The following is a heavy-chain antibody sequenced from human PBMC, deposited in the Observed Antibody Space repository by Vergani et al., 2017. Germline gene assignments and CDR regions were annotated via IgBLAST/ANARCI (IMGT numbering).Heavy chain of an antibody. Sequence: EVQLLESGGGLVQPGGSLRLSCAASGFTFSSYAMSWVRQAPGKGLEWVSAISGRGGSTYYADSVKGRFTLSRDKSKNTLYLQMNSLRAEDAAVYYWAKGGYGSSGYVFDYWGQGTLVTVSS. J-gene: IGHJ4*02. V-gene: IGHV3-23*01. CDR2: ISGRGGST. D-gene: IGHD6-13*01. CDR1: GFTFSSYA. CDR3: AKGGYGSSGYVFDY.